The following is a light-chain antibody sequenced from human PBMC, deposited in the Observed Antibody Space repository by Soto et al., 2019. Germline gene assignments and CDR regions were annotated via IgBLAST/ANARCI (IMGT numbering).Light chain of an antibody. V-gene: IGKV1-39*01. CDR3: QQSYSIPYT. CDR1: QSISSY. CDR2: AAS. J-gene: IGKJ2*01. Sequence: DIPMTQSPSSLSASVGDRVTITCRASQSISSYLNWYQRKPGKAPKLLIYAASSLQSGVPSRFSGSGSGTDFTLTISSLQPEDFATYYCQQSYSIPYTFGQGTKLEIK.